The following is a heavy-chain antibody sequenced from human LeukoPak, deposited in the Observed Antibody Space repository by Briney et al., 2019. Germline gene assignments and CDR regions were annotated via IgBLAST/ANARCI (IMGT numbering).Heavy chain of an antibody. D-gene: IGHD5-18*01. CDR2: IIPTLEIA. J-gene: IGHJ4*02. Sequence: GSSVKVSCKASGGTFSSYAITWVRQAPGQRLEWMGRIIPTLEIANYAQKFQGRVTITADKSTSTAYMELSSLRPEDTAVYYCARVLSGSWLWFWGQGTLVTVSS. CDR3: ARVLSGSWLWF. V-gene: IGHV1-69*04. CDR1: GGTFSSYA.